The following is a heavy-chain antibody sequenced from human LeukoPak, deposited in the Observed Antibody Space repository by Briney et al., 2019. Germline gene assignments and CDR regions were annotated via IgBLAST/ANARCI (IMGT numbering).Heavy chain of an antibody. CDR1: GFTFSSCS. Sequence: PGGSLRLSCAASGFTFSSCSMNWVRQAPGKGLEWVSSISSSSSSYIYYADSVKGRFTICRDNAKNSLYLQMNSLRAEDTAVYYCARAPVYSSGWYWDFDYWGQGTLVTVSS. CDR2: ISSSSSSYI. CDR3: ARAPVYSSGWYWDFDY. J-gene: IGHJ4*02. D-gene: IGHD6-19*01. V-gene: IGHV3-21*01.